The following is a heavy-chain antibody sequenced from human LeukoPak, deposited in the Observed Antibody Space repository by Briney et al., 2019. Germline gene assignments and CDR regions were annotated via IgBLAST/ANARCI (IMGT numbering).Heavy chain of an antibody. CDR1: GFTFSNAW. J-gene: IGHJ3*02. CDR3: TTGGIVGATSAFDI. D-gene: IGHD1-26*01. Sequence: PGGSLRLSCAASGFTFSNAWMSWVRQAPGKGLEWVGRIKSKTDGGTTDCAAPVKGRFTISRDDSKNTLYLQMNSLKTEDTAVYYCTTGGIVGATSAFDIWGQGTMVTVSS. V-gene: IGHV3-15*01. CDR2: IKSKTDGGTT.